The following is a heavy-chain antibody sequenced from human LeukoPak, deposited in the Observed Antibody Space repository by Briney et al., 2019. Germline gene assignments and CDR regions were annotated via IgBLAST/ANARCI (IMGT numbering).Heavy chain of an antibody. J-gene: IGHJ4*02. CDR2: IRYDGSNK. Sequence: GGSLRLSCAASGFTFSSYGMHWVRQAPGKGLEWVAFIRYDGSNKYYADSVKGRFTISRDNSKNTLYLQMNSLRAEDTAVYYCAKDRDLYPYYFDYWGQGTLVTVSS. CDR3: AKDRDLYPYYFDY. D-gene: IGHD2-21*01. V-gene: IGHV3-30*02. CDR1: GFTFSSYG.